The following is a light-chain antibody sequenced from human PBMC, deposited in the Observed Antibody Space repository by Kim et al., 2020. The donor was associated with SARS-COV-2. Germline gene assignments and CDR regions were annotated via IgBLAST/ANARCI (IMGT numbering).Light chain of an antibody. J-gene: IGLJ2*01. V-gene: IGLV3-19*01. CDR3: NSRDNNDNVL. CDR2: GKN. Sequence: SSELTQDPAVSVALGQTVRITCQGDSLRTYYTTWFQQKPGQAPIVVFYGKNNRPSGIPDRFSGSSSGNTASLTITATQAGDEADYYCNSRDNNDNVLFGGGTQRPS. CDR1: SLRTYY.